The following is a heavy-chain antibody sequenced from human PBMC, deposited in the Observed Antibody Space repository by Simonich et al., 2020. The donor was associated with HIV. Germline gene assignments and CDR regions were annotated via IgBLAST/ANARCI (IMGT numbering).Heavy chain of an antibody. Sequence: QITLKESGLTRVKPTQTLTLTCTFSGFSLRTSGVGVGWIRQPPGKALEWLAIIYWDDNKRYSPSLESRLNITEDTSKNQVVLTMTHMDPVDTATFYCAHLAGAGIGGFDFWGQGTLVTVSS. CDR1: GFSLRTSGVG. J-gene: IGHJ4*02. V-gene: IGHV2-5*02. CDR3: AHLAGAGIGGFDF. D-gene: IGHD6-19*01. CDR2: IYWDDNK.